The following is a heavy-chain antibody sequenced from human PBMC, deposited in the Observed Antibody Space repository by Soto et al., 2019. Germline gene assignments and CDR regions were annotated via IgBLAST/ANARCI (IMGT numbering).Heavy chain of an antibody. J-gene: IGHJ6*02. Sequence: QVQLQQWGAGLLKPSETLSLTCAVYGGSFSGYYWSWIRQPPGKGLEWIGEINHSGSTNYNPSLKSRVTISVDTSKNQFSLKMSSVTAAATAVYYCARVTGRYYYGMDVWGQGTTVPVSS. CDR2: INHSGST. V-gene: IGHV4-34*01. CDR3: ARVTGRYYYGMDV. CDR1: GGSFSGYY.